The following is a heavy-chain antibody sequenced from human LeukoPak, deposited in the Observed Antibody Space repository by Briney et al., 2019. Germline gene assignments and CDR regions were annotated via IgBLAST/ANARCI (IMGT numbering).Heavy chain of an antibody. CDR3: AKLTYGGNSGGSY. Sequence: GGSLRLSCAASGFTFSSYAMSWVRQAPGKGLEWVSAISAGGGSTYYADSVKGRFTISRDNSKNTLYLQMNSLRVEDTAVYYCAKLTYGGNSGGSYWGQGTLVTVSS. J-gene: IGHJ4*02. CDR1: GFTFSSYA. CDR2: ISAGGGST. D-gene: IGHD4-23*01. V-gene: IGHV3-23*01.